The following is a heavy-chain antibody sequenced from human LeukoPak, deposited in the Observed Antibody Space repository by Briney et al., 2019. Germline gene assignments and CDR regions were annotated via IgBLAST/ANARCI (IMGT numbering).Heavy chain of an antibody. J-gene: IGHJ4*02. CDR1: GYTFTSYG. CDR3: ARDCSSTSCYTTIDY. V-gene: IGHV1-18*01. CDR2: VSTYNGNT. Sequence: ASVKVSCKASGYTFTSYGISWVRQAPGQGLEWMGWVSTYNGNTNYAQKLQGRVTMTTDTSTSTAYMELRSLRSDDTAVYYCARDCSSTSCYTTIDYWGQGTLVTVSS. D-gene: IGHD2-2*02.